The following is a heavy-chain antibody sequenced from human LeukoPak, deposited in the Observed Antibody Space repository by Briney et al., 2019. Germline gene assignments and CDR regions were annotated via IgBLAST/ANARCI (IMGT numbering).Heavy chain of an antibody. D-gene: IGHD2-15*01. V-gene: IGHV3-74*01. Sequence: AGGSLRLSCAASGFTFSSYLMHWVRQAPGKGLVWVSRINSDGSSTSYADSVKGRFTISRDNAKNTLYLQMNSLRAEDTAVYYCARDRRDTYCSGGSCYFRYYYYMDVWGKGTTVTVSS. CDR2: INSDGSST. CDR1: GFTFSSYL. CDR3: ARDRRDTYCSGGSCYFRYYYYMDV. J-gene: IGHJ6*03.